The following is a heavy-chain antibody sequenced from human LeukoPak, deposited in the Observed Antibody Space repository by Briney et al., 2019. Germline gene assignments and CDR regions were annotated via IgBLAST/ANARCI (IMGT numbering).Heavy chain of an antibody. D-gene: IGHD5-12*01. CDR2: IYYSGST. CDR3: ARGAGVGGYDYGDY. J-gene: IGHJ4*02. CDR1: GGPISSHD. Sequence: PAGTLTLTCTVSGGPISSHDWSWIRQPPGKGLEWIGSIYYSGSTTYNASLKSRVTTFAGTSKNQFSLKLSSVTAAGAAVYYCARGAGVGGYDYGDYWGQGTLVTVSS. V-gene: IGHV4-59*11.